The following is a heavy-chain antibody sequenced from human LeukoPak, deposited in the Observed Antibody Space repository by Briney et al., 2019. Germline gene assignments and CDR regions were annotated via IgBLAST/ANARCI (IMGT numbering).Heavy chain of an antibody. CDR1: GITLSNYG. V-gene: IGHV3-23*01. J-gene: IGHJ4*02. CDR3: AKRGVVIRVILVGFHREAYYFDS. Sequence: GGSLRLSCAVSGITLSNYGMSWVRQAPGKGLEWVAGISGSGGSTNYADSVKGRFTISRDNPKNTLFLQMNSLRAEDTAVYFCAKRGVVIRVILVGFHREAYYFDSWGQGTLVTVSS. CDR2: ISGSGGST. D-gene: IGHD2-21*01.